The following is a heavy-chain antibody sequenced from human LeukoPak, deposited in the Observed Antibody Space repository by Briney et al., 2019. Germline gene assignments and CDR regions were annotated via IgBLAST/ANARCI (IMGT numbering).Heavy chain of an antibody. CDR1: GGSISSYY. D-gene: IGHD3-9*01. Sequence: SETLSLTCTVSGGSISSYYWSWIRQPPGKGLEWIGEINHSGSTNYNPSLKTRVTISIDTSKNQFSLKLSSVTAADTAVYYCARVILTGYSNDFWGQGTLVTVSS. J-gene: IGHJ4*02. CDR2: INHSGST. CDR3: ARVILTGYSNDF. V-gene: IGHV4-34*01.